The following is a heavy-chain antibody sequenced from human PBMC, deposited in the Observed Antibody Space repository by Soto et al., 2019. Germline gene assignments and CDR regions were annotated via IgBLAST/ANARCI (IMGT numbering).Heavy chain of an antibody. J-gene: IGHJ4*02. CDR3: ARDFDTMVRGPETPMGDY. CDR1: GYTFTSYD. Sequence: GASVKVSCKASGYTFTSYDINWMRQAPGQGLEWMGWISAYNGNTNYAQKLQGRVTMTTDTSTSTAYMELRSLRSDDTAVSYCARDFDTMVRGPETPMGDYWGQGTLVTVSS. D-gene: IGHD3-10*01. V-gene: IGHV1-18*01. CDR2: ISAYNGNT.